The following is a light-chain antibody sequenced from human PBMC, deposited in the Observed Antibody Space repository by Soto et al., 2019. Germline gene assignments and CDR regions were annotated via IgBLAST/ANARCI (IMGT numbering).Light chain of an antibody. CDR1: RSNIGSNT. J-gene: IGLJ1*01. CDR2: NDN. CDR3: AAWDDSLNGYV. Sequence: QSVLTQSPSASGTPGQRVTIFCSGGRSNIGSNTVNWYQQVPGTVPKLLIYNDNQRPSGVPDRSSGSRSGTSASLAISGLQSGDEADYYCAAWDDSLNGYVFGVGTKVTVL. V-gene: IGLV1-44*01.